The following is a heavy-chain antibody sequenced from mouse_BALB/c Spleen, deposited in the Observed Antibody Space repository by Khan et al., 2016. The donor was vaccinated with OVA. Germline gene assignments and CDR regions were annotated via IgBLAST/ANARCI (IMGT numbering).Heavy chain of an antibody. CDR1: GYTFPDYE. CDR2: IDPKTGVT. Sequence: QVQLQQPGAELVRPGASVTLSCKASGYTFPDYELHWVKQTPVHGLEWIGVIDPKTGVTAYNQKFKGKATLTADKSTSTAYMELRSLTSEDSAVYYCTRSTFAYWGQGTLVTVSA. V-gene: IGHV1-15*01. CDR3: TRSTFAY. J-gene: IGHJ3*01.